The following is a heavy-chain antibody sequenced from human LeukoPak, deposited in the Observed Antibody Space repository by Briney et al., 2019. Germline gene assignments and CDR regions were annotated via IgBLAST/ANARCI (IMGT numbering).Heavy chain of an antibody. J-gene: IGHJ4*02. CDR2: IYYTGST. Sequence: SETLSLTCTVSGASMSDYYWSWIRQPPGKGLEWIGYIYYTGSTNYNPSLRSRVTMSVDTSKNQISLKLSSVTAADSAVYYCVRRVRYFGQNDYWGQGTLVTVSS. CDR1: GASMSDYY. CDR3: VRRVRYFGQNDY. V-gene: IGHV4-59*08. D-gene: IGHD3-9*01.